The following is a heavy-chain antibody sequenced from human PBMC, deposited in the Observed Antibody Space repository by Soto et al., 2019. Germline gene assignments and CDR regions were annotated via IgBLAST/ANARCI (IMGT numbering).Heavy chain of an antibody. J-gene: IGHJ5*02. V-gene: IGHV4-34*01. CDR3: ARGLVITFGGVIVMAPTWFDP. Sequence: SETPALTCAVYGGSFSGYYWSWIRQHPGKGLEWIGEINHSGSTNYNPSLKSRVTISVDTSKNQSSLKLSSVTAADTAVYYCARGLVITFGGVIVMAPTWFDPWGQGTLVTVSS. CDR1: GGSFSGYY. CDR2: INHSGST. D-gene: IGHD3-16*02.